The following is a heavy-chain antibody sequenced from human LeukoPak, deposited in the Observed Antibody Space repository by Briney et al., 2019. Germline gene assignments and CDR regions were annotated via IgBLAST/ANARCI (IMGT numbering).Heavy chain of an antibody. CDR2: FDHEDGET. V-gene: IGHV1-24*01. CDR3: ATAIVVVVAATTYFDY. Sequence: PGASVKVSCKVSGYTLTELSMHWVRQAPGKGLEWMGGFDHEDGETIYAHRFQGRVTMTEDTSTDTAYMELSSLRSDDTAVYYCATAIVVVVAATTYFDYWGQGTLVTVSS. J-gene: IGHJ4*02. CDR1: GYTLTELS. D-gene: IGHD2-15*01.